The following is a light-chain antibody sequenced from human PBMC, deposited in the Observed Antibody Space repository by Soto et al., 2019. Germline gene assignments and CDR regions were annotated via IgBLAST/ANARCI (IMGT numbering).Light chain of an antibody. CDR3: QQYGSLSWK. CDR2: GAS. J-gene: IGKJ1*01. V-gene: IGKV3-20*01. Sequence: EIVLTQSPGTLSLSPGERATLSCSASQNVDTNYLAWYQQKPGQAPRIIIFGASGRATGIPDRFSGSGSGTDFTLTISRLEPEDFAVYYCQQYGSLSWKFGQGTKVDIK. CDR1: QNVDTNY.